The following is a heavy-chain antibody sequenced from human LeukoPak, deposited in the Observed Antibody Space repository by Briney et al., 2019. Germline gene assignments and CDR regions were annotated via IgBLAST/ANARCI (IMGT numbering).Heavy chain of an antibody. CDR2: ISGSGGST. D-gene: IGHD4-23*01. CDR1: GFTFSSYA. CDR3: ARRAGGYSHPYDY. Sequence: GGSLRLSCAASGFTFSSYAMSWVRQAPGKGLEWVSAISGSGGSTYYADSVKGRFTISRDNSRNTLYLQMNSLRAEDTAVYYCARRAGGYSHPYDYWGQGILVTVSS. J-gene: IGHJ4*02. V-gene: IGHV3-23*01.